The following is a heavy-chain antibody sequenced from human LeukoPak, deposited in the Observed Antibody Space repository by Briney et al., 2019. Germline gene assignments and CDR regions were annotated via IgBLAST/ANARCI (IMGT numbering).Heavy chain of an antibody. J-gene: IGHJ5*02. V-gene: IGHV3-74*01. CDR2: INSDGSST. Sequence: GGSLRLSCAASGFTFRSYWMHWVPQAPGKGLVWVSRINSDGSSTDYADSVKGRFTISRDNAKNTLYLQMNSLRAEDTAVYYCARVLAVAGSSILRSWGQGTLVTVSS. CDR1: GFTFRSYW. D-gene: IGHD6-13*01. CDR3: ARVLAVAGSSILRS.